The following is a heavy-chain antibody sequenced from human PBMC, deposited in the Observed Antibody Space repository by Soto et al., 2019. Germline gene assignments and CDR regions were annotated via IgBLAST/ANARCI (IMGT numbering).Heavy chain of an antibody. CDR2: ISSSSSTI. CDR1: GGNCVSYG. V-gene: IGHV3-48*01. Sequence: GSQRLCWAAAGGNCVSYGVHWVRQAPGKGLEWVSYISSSSSTIYYADSVKGRFTISRDNAKNSLYLQMNSLRAEDTAVYYWATGPDTEDIVVLAYWGQGTLVNGSS. D-gene: IGHD2-15*01. CDR3: ATGPDTEDIVVLAY. J-gene: IGHJ4*02.